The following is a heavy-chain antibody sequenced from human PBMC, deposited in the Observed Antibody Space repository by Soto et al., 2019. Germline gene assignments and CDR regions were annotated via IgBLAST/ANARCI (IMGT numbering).Heavy chain of an antibody. CDR2: ISGSGGST. Sequence: GESLKISCAASGFTFSSYAMSWVRQGPGKGLEWVSAISGSGGSTYYADSVKGRFTISRDNSKNTLYLQMNSLRAEDTAVYYCAKGVVAYCSSTSCYFDYWGQGTLVTVSS. CDR3: AKGVVAYCSSTSCYFDY. CDR1: GFTFSSYA. D-gene: IGHD2-2*01. V-gene: IGHV3-23*01. J-gene: IGHJ4*02.